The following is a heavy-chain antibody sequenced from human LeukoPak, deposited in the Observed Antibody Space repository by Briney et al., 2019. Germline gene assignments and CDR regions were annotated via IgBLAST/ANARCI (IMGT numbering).Heavy chain of an antibody. J-gene: IGHJ4*02. Sequence: TLSLTCTVSGGSISSGSYYWSWIRQPPGKGLEWIGYIYHSGSTYYNPSLKSRVTISVDRSKNQFSLKLSSATAADTAVYYCARETKLDYFDYWGQGTLVTVSS. V-gene: IGHV4-30-2*01. CDR3: ARETKLDYFDY. CDR2: IYHSGST. CDR1: GGSISSGSYY.